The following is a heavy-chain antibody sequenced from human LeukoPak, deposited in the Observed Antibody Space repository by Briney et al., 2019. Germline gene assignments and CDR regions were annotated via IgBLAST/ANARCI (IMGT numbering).Heavy chain of an antibody. V-gene: IGHV4-39*01. CDR3: TSRXXXLPLDAFDV. Sequence: SETXSLTCTVSGGPITSSAXXXXXXRQSPXXXXXXXGXXXXNGDTYYXPXXXGXXXXXIETSKNQFTLKMTSVTAADTAAYYCTSRXXXLPLDAFDVWGQGTRVAVSS. CDR2: XXXNGDT. CDR1: GGPITSSAXX. D-gene: IGHD5-24*01. J-gene: IGHJ3*01.